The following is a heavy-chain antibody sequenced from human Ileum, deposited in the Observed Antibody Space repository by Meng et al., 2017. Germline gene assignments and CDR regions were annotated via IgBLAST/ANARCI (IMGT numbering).Heavy chain of an antibody. Sequence: EVQLLESGGGLVQPGGPLRLPCAASGFTFNSFAMSWVRQTPGKGLEWVSAITGGGGVTYYADSVKGRFTISRDNSKNTLYLQMNSLRAEDTAVYYCGKRISGWYYMDYWGRGTLVTVSS. CDR2: ITGGGGVT. J-gene: IGHJ4*02. CDR1: GFTFNSFA. V-gene: IGHV3-23*01. CDR3: GKRISGWYYMDY. D-gene: IGHD6-19*01.